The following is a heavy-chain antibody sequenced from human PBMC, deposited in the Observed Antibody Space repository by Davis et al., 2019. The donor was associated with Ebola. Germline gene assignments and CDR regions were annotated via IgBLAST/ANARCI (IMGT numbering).Heavy chain of an antibody. D-gene: IGHD3-10*01. CDR3: ARDGGDSGIRFDS. CDR1: GFAFTGYW. J-gene: IGHJ4*02. CDR2: INQYGNAR. Sequence: GASLKISCAASGFAFTGYWMGWVRQAPGTGLEWVANINQYGNARYYVDSVKGRFTISRDSAKNSLFLQMNNLRAEETAVYYCARDGGDSGIRFDSWGQGTLVTVSS. V-gene: IGHV3-7*01.